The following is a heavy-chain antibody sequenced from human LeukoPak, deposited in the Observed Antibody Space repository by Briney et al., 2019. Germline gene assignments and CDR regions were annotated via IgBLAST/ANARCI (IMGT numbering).Heavy chain of an antibody. CDR1: GFTFSSYE. D-gene: IGHD2-2*03. J-gene: IGHJ6*02. Sequence: QPGGSLRLSCAASGFTFSSYEFNWVRQAPGKGLEWVSYISSSGRTIFYADSVKGRFTISRDNAKNSLYLQMNSLRAEDTAVYHCARGDGYCSSTGCYAGPSYGLDVWGQGTTVTVSS. CDR2: ISSSGRTI. CDR3: ARGDGYCSSTGCYAGPSYGLDV. V-gene: IGHV3-48*03.